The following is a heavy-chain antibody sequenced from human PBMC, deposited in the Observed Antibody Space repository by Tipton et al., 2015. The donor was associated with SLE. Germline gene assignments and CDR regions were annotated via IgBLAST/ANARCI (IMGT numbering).Heavy chain of an antibody. J-gene: IGHJ3*02. Sequence: TLSLTCAVTGGPISSSNWWSWVRQPPGKGLEWIGEIYHSGSTNYNPSLKGRVTRSVDKSNNQFPLKLSSVTAADTAVYYGASLLMVYDAFDIWGQGTMVTVSS. V-gene: IGHV4-4*02. CDR3: ASLLMVYDAFDI. D-gene: IGHD2-8*01. CDR1: GGPISSSNW. CDR2: IYHSGST.